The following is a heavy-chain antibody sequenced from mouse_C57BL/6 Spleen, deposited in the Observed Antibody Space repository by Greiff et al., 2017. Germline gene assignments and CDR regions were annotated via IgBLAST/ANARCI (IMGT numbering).Heavy chain of an antibody. J-gene: IGHJ3*01. CDR1: GFTFSSYA. V-gene: IGHV5-4*01. Sequence: EVQLVESGGGLVKPGGSLKLSCAASGFTFSSYAMSWVRQTPEKRLEWVATISDGGSYTYYPDNVKGRFTISRDNAKNNLYLQMSHLKSEDTAMYYCARDEGGLGLPAWFAYWGQGTLVTVSA. CDR3: ARDEGGLGLPAWFAY. D-gene: IGHD2-4*01. CDR2: ISDGGSYT.